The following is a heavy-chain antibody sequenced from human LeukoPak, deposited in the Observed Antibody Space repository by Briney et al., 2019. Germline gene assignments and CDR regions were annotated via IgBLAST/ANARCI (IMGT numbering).Heavy chain of an antibody. CDR1: GFTFSSYE. CDR3: ARRLRGLITYYFDY. D-gene: IGHD3-10*01. V-gene: IGHV3-48*03. J-gene: IGHJ4*02. Sequence: PGGSLRLSCAASGFTFSSYEMNWVRQAPGKGLEWVSYISSSGSTKYYADSVKGRFTISRDNAKNSLYLQMNSPRAEDTAVYYCARRLRGLITYYFDYWGQGTLVTVSS. CDR2: ISSSGSTK.